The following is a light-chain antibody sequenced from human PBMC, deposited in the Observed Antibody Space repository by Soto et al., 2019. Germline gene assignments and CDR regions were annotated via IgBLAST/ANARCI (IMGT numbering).Light chain of an antibody. V-gene: IGKV3-20*01. CDR1: QSVNSDY. CDR3: LHYGGSPLT. CDR2: GAS. Sequence: EIVLTQSPGTLSLSPGERATLSCRASQSVNSDYLAWFQQKPGQAPRLLIYGASTRTTGIPDRFSGSGSGTDFTLTIGTLEPGDFAVYYCLHYGGSPLTFGQGTRLEIK. J-gene: IGKJ5*01.